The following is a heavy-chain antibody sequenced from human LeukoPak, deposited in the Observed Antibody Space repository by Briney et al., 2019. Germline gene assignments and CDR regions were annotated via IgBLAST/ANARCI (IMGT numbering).Heavy chain of an antibody. V-gene: IGHV3-21*01. Sequence: GGSLRLSCAASGFTFSSYSMNWVRQAPGKGLEWVSSISSSSSYIYYADSVKGRFTISRDNAKNSLYLQMNSLRAEDTAVYYCAKMLADGDYALDYWGQGTLVTVSS. CDR1: GFTFSSYS. D-gene: IGHD4-17*01. CDR2: ISSSSSYI. CDR3: AKMLADGDYALDY. J-gene: IGHJ4*02.